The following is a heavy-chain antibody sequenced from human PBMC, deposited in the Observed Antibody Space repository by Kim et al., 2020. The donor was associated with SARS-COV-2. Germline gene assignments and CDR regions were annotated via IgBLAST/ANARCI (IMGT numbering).Heavy chain of an antibody. CDR2: ISSSSSYI. V-gene: IGHV3-21*01. Sequence: GGSLRLSCAASGFTFSSYSMNWVRQAPGKGLEWVSSISSSSSYIYYADSVKGRFTISRDNAKNSLYLQMNSLRAEDTAVYYCARDARITMVRGVIYFDYWGQGTLVTVSS. J-gene: IGHJ4*02. CDR3: ARDARITMVRGVIYFDY. D-gene: IGHD3-10*01. CDR1: GFTFSSYS.